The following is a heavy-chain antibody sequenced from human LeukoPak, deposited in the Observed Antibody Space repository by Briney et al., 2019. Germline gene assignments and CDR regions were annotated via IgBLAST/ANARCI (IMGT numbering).Heavy chain of an antibody. CDR2: IIPNLGTT. D-gene: IGHD3-22*01. Sequence: SVKVSCKASGGTSNSHAISWVRQAPGQGIEWMGRIIPNLGTTNRAQNFQDRVTLTADKSTNTAYMELTSLTSDDTAVYYCATTNDGGGYQWGDFFDFWGQGTLVTVSS. J-gene: IGHJ4*02. CDR1: GGTSNSHA. CDR3: ATTNDGGGYQWGDFFDF. V-gene: IGHV1-69*04.